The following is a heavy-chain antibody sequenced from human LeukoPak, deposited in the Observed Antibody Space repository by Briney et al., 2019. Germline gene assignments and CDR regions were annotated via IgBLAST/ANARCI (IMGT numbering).Heavy chain of an antibody. CDR2: IYTSGST. CDR3: ARDLRTVTTNYYYYGMDV. Sequence: SETLSLTCTVSGGSISSYYWSWIRQPAGKGLEWIGRIYTSGSTNYNPSLKSRVTMSVDTSKNQFSLKLSSVTAADTAVYYCARDLRTVTTNYYYYGMDVWGQGTTVTVSS. CDR1: GGSISSYY. V-gene: IGHV4-4*07. D-gene: IGHD4-11*01. J-gene: IGHJ6*02.